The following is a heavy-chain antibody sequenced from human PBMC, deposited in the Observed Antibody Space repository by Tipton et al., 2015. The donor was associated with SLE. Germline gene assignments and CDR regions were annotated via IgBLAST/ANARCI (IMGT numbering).Heavy chain of an antibody. CDR1: GGSFSVHH. CDR3: ASDWTYGDWFDP. J-gene: IGHJ5*02. CDR2: IDHSRST. Sequence: TLSLTCAVYGGSFSVHHWSWSWIRQPPGKGLEWIGEIDHSRSTNYNPSLKSRVTISVDTSKNQFSLKLSSVTAADTAVYYCASDWTYGDWFDPWGQGTLVTVSS. V-gene: IGHV4-34*01. D-gene: IGHD3-9*01.